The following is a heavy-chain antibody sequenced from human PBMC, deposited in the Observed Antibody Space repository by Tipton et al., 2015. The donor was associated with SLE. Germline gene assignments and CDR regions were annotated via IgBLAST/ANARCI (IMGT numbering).Heavy chain of an antibody. CDR3: ARGGGSYYDY. D-gene: IGHD1-26*01. CDR1: GGSISVYY. J-gene: IGHJ4*02. V-gene: IGHV4-59*07. Sequence: TLSLTCTVSGGSISVYYWNWIRQAPGKGLEWIGYIYYSGNTNYNPSLKSRVTMSVDTSKNQFSLKLKSVTAADTAVYYCARGGGSYYDYWGQGTLVTVSS. CDR2: IYYSGNT.